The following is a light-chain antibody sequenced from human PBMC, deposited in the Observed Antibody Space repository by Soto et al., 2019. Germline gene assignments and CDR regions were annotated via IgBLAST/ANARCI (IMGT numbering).Light chain of an antibody. CDR3: CSYAGSNTYV. CDR1: SSDVGVYNY. CDR2: DVT. Sequence: QSALTQPRSVSGSPGQSVTISCTGTSSDVGVYNYVSWYQQHPGKAPKLMIYDVTKRPSGVPDRLSGSKSGNTASLTISGLQAEDEADYYCCSYAGSNTYVFGTGTKVTVL. J-gene: IGLJ1*01. V-gene: IGLV2-11*01.